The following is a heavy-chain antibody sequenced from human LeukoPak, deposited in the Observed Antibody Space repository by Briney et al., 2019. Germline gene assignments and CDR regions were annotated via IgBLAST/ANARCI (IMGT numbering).Heavy chain of an antibody. J-gene: IGHJ6*03. CDR2: INQYGSEK. Sequence: GGSPRLSCAASGFSFSSYWMSWVRQAPGKGRECVANINQYGSEKYYVDSVKGRFTISRDNAKNSLSLQMNGLRAEDTAVYYCARDRPGRELLPYYMDVWGQGTTVTVSS. CDR1: GFSFSSYW. D-gene: IGHD2-15*01. CDR3: ARDRPGRELLPYYMDV. V-gene: IGHV3-7*01.